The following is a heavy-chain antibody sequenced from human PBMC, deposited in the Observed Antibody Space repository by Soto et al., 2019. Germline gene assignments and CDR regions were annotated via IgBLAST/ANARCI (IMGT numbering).Heavy chain of an antibody. V-gene: IGHV3-33*01. CDR1: GFNFSNYG. D-gene: IGHD2-21*01. CDR2: IWFDGTKS. CDR3: ARVRGRASAYYYYFYYMDV. Sequence: QVQLVESGGGVVQPGRSLRLSCAASGFNFSNYGMQWVRQAPGKGLEWVAGIWFDGTKSHYADSVKGRFTISRDNSKNTLYLQMNSLRAEDTAVYYCARVRGRASAYYYYFYYMDVWGKGTTVTVSS. J-gene: IGHJ6*03.